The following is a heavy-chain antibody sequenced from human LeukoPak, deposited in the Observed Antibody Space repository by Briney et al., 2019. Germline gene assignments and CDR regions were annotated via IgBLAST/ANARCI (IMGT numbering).Heavy chain of an antibody. CDR2: IWYDGSNK. J-gene: IGHJ4*02. D-gene: IGHD3-9*01. CDR3: ASVAGITISRGRLNY. Sequence: GGSLRLSCAASGFTFSSYGMHWVRQAPGKGLEWVAVIWYDGSNKYYADSVKGRFTISRDNSKNTLYLQMNSLRAEDTAVYYCASVAGITISRGRLNYWGQGTLVTVSS. CDR1: GFTFSSYG. V-gene: IGHV3-33*01.